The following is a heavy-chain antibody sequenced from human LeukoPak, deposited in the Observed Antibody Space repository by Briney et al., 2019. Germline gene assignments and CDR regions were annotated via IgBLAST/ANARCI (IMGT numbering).Heavy chain of an antibody. J-gene: IGHJ4*02. Sequence: ASVKVSCKASGYTFTSYDINWARQATGQGLEWMGWMNPNSGNTGYAQKFQGRVTMTRNTSISTAYMELSSLRSEDTAVYYCAVYYYGSGSYYNVVLDYWGQGTLVTVSS. CDR1: GYTFTSYD. V-gene: IGHV1-8*01. CDR3: AVYYYGSGSYYNVVLDY. CDR2: MNPNSGNT. D-gene: IGHD3-10*01.